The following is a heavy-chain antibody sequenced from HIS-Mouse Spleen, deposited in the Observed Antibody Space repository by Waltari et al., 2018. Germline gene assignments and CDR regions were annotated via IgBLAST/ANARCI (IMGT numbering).Heavy chain of an antibody. CDR3: AREIPYSSSWYDWYFDL. CDR1: GGPIRSSSSH. CDR2: IYYSGST. J-gene: IGHJ2*01. D-gene: IGHD6-13*01. Sequence: QLQLQESGPGLVKPSETLSLTCTVSGGPIRSSSSHWGWIRQPPGKGLEWIGSIYYSGSTYYNPSLKSRVTISVDTSKNQFSLKLSSVTAADTAVYYCAREIPYSSSWYDWYFDLWGRGTLVTVSS. V-gene: IGHV4-39*07.